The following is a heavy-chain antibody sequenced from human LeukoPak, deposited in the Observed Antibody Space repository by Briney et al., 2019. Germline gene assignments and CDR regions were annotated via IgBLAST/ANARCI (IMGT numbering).Heavy chain of an antibody. J-gene: IGHJ4*02. V-gene: IGHV1-8*01. D-gene: IGHD1-1*01. CDR1: GYTFTSYD. CDR3: AVGGATGTTGDYFDY. Sequence: GASVKVSCKASGYTFTSYDINWVRQATGQGLEWMGWMNPNSGNTGYAQKFQGRVTMTRNTSISKAYVELSSMRSEDTAVYYCAVGGATGTTGDYFDYWGQGTLVTVSP. CDR2: MNPNSGNT.